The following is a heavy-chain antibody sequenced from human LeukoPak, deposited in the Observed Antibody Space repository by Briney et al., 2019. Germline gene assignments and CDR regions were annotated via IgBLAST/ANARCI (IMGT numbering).Heavy chain of an antibody. J-gene: IGHJ4*02. CDR3: ARAPSSGYLDY. Sequence: SETLSLTCAVSGGSISSSNWWGWVRQPPGKGLEWIGEIYHSGSTNYNPSPKSRVTISVDKSKNQFSLKLSSVTAADTAVYYCARAPSSGYLDYWGQGTLVTVSS. CDR1: GGSISSSNW. V-gene: IGHV4-4*02. CDR2: IYHSGST. D-gene: IGHD3-22*01.